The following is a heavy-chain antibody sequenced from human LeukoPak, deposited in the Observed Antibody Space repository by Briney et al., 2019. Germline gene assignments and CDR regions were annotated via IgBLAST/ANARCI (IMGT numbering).Heavy chain of an antibody. CDR1: GFTFSSYW. D-gene: IGHD3-3*02. CDR3: ARDRHFGYGSYGMDV. Sequence: GGSLRLSRAASGFTFSSYWMSLVRQAPGKGLEWVANIKQDGSEEYYVDSVKGRFTISRDNAKNSLYLQMNSLRAEDTAVYYCARDRHFGYGSYGMDVWGQGATVTVSS. V-gene: IGHV3-7*01. CDR2: IKQDGSEE. J-gene: IGHJ6*02.